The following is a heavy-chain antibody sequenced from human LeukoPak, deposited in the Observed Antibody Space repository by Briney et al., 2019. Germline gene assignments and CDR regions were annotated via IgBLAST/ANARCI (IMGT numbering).Heavy chain of an antibody. V-gene: IGHV3-23*01. CDR3: AKDSFGLFFLDY. J-gene: IGHJ4*02. D-gene: IGHD3/OR15-3a*01. CDR1: GFTFSSYA. Sequence: GRSLRLSCAASGFTFSSYAMSWVRQAPGKGLEWVSAISGSGGSTYYADSVEGRFTISRDNSKNTLYLQMNSLRAEDTAVYYCAKDSFGLFFLDYWGQGTLVTVSS. CDR2: ISGSGGST.